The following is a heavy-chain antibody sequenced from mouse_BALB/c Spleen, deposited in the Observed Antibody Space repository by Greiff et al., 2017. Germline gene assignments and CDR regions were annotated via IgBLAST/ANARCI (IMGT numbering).Heavy chain of an antibody. V-gene: IGHV5-6-5*01. Sequence: EVKLQESGGGLVKPGGSLKLSCAASGFTFSSYAMSWVRQTPEKRLEWVASISSGGSTYYPDSVKGRFTISRDNARNILYLQMSSLRSEDTAMYYCARARDYYGSSPYAMDYWGQGTSVTVSS. CDR1: GFTFSSYA. J-gene: IGHJ4*01. D-gene: IGHD1-1*01. CDR2: ISSGGST. CDR3: ARARDYYGSSPYAMDY.